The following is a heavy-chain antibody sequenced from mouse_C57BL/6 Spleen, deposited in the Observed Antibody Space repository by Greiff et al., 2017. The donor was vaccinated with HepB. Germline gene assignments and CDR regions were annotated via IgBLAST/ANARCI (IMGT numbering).Heavy chain of an antibody. J-gene: IGHJ3*01. CDR3: ARGGDYYYGSSSWFAY. V-gene: IGHV5-17*01. Sequence: EVMLVESGGGLVKPGGSLKLSCAASGFTFSDYGMHWVRQAPEKGLEWVAYISSGSSTIYYADTVKGRFTISRDNAKNTLFLQMTSLRSEDTAMYYCARGGDYYYGSSSWFAYRGQGTLVTVSA. CDR1: GFTFSDYG. D-gene: IGHD1-1*01. CDR2: ISSGSSTI.